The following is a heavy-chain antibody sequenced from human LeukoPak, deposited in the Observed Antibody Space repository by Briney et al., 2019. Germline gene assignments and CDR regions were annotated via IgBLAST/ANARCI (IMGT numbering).Heavy chain of an antibody. V-gene: IGHV4-30-4*01. CDR2: IYYSGST. CDR1: GGPISSGDYY. J-gene: IGHJ4*02. D-gene: IGHD6-13*01. CDR3: ARDRIAAGGFDY. Sequence: PSQTLSLTCTVSGGPISSGDYYWSWIRQPPGKGLEWIGYIYYSGSTYYNPSLKSRVTISVDTSKNQFSLKLSSVTAADTAVYYCARDRIAAGGFDYWGQGTLVTVSS.